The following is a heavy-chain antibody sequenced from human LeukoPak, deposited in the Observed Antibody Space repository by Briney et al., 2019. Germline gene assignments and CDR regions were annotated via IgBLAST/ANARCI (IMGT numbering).Heavy chain of an antibody. CDR2: INPNSGGT. CDR1: GYTFTGYY. Sequence: ASVKVSCKTSGYTFTGYYMHWVRQAPGQGLEWMGRINPNSGGTNYAQKFQGWVTMTRDTSISTAYMGLRSLRSDDTAVYYCARVRQLLIKTYYYYYMDVWGKGTTITVSS. J-gene: IGHJ6*03. CDR3: ARVRQLLIKTYYYYYMDV. V-gene: IGHV1-2*04. D-gene: IGHD2-2*01.